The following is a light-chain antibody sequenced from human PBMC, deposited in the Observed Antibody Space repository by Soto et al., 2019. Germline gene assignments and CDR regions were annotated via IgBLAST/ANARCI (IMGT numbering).Light chain of an antibody. CDR3: QKYNSART. CDR2: AAS. Sequence: DIQMTQSPSSLSASVGDRVTITCRASQGISNYLAWYQQKPGKVPKLLIYAASTLQSGVPSRFSGSGSGTDFPLTISRLQPEDVATYYCQKYNSARTFGQGTKVEIK. V-gene: IGKV1-27*01. CDR1: QGISNY. J-gene: IGKJ1*01.